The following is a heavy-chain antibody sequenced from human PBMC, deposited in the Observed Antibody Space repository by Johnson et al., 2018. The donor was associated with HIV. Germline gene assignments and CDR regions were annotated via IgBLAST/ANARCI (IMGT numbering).Heavy chain of an antibody. Sequence: QMLLVESGGGVVQPGRSLRLSCAASGFTFSSYAMHWVRQTPGKGLEWVAVISYDGNNKYYADSVKGRFIISRDNSKNTVYLQMNSLRAEDTAVYYCARDSNRYAFDIWGQGTMVTVSS. CDR3: ARDSNRYAFDI. CDR2: ISYDGNNK. CDR1: GFTFSSYA. D-gene: IGHD2-8*01. J-gene: IGHJ3*02. V-gene: IGHV3-30*04.